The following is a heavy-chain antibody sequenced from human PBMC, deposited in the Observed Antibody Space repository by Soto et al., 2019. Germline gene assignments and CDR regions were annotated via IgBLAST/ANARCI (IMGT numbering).Heavy chain of an antibody. J-gene: IGHJ4*02. CDR2: ISGSGGST. Sequence: EVQLLESGGGLVQPGGSLRLSCEASGFTFSSYAMSWVRQAPGKGLEWVSAISGSGGSTYYADSVKGRFTISRDNSKNTLYLQMNSLRAEDTAVYYCATSGIGDPLRYWGQGTLVTVSS. V-gene: IGHV3-23*01. CDR3: ATSGIGDPLRY. D-gene: IGHD3-10*01. CDR1: GFTFSSYA.